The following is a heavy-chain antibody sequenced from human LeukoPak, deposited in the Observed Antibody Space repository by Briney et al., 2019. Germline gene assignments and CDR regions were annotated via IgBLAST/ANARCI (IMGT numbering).Heavy chain of an antibody. CDR2: ISSNGGST. V-gene: IGHV3-64*01. D-gene: IGHD3-22*01. CDR3: ARGRGFYYYDSSGLSPDAFDI. J-gene: IGHJ3*02. Sequence: TGGSLRPSCAASGFTFSSYAMHWVRQAPGKGLEYVSAISSNGGSTYYANSVKGRFTISRDNSKNTLYLQMGSLRAEDMAVYYCARGRGFYYYDSSGLSPDAFDIWGQGTMVTVSS. CDR1: GFTFSSYA.